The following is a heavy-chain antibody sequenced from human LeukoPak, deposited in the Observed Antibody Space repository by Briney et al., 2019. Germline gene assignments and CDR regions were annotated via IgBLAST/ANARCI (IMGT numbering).Heavy chain of an antibody. V-gene: IGHV4-59*01. D-gene: IGHD3-22*01. CDR2: IYYSGST. CDR3: ARAYYYEHYFDY. J-gene: IGHJ4*02. CDR1: GGSFSGYY. Sequence: SETLSLTCAVYGGSFSGYYWSWIRQPPGKGLEWIGYIYYSGSTNYNPSLKSRVTISVDTSKNQFSLKLSSVTAADTAVYYCARAYYYEHYFDYWGQGTLVTVSS.